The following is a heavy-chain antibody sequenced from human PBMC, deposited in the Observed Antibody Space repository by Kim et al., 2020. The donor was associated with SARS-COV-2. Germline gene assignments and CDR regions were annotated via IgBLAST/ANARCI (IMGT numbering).Heavy chain of an antibody. Sequence: GGSLRLSCAASGFTFSSYAMSWVRQAPGKGLEWVSAISGSGGSTYYADSVKGRFTISRDNSKNTLYLQMNSLRAEDTAVYYCAKDPKYSSSEGGYFDYWGQGTLVTVSS. CDR1: GFTFSSYA. D-gene: IGHD6-6*01. V-gene: IGHV3-23*01. CDR2: ISGSGGST. CDR3: AKDPKYSSSEGGYFDY. J-gene: IGHJ4*02.